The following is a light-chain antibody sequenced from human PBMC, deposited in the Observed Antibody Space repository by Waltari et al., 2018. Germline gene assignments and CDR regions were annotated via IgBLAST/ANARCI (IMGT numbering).Light chain of an antibody. Sequence: QSVLTQPPSASGTPGQRVTISCSGNTSSIKTSTVNWYQQFPGTAPKRLKCSNNERPAGVPDRFSGCKAGTSASLAMSGVQSEDEADYYCSAWDDSPKLLFGGGTKLTVL. CDR3: SAWDDSPKLL. J-gene: IGLJ2*01. V-gene: IGLV1-44*01. CDR2: SNN. CDR1: TSSIKTST.